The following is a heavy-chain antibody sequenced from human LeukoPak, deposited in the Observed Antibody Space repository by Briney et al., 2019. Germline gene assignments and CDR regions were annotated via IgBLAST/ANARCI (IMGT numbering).Heavy chain of an antibody. CDR1: GYNFIIYG. CDR2: ITAGNGNT. J-gene: IGHJ3*02. V-gene: IGHV1-18*01. CDR3: ARDSARGYSYGYNAFDI. D-gene: IGHD5-18*01. Sequence: ASVTVSFKASGYNFIIYGIGWVRQAPRQGREWMGWITAGNGNTNYAQKVQGRVTMTTDTSTSTAYMELRSLRSDDTAMYFCARDSARGYSYGYNAFDIWGHAIVVTVSS.